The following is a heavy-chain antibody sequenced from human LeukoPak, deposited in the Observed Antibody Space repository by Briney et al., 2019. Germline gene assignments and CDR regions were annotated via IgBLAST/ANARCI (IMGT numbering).Heavy chain of an antibody. V-gene: IGHV4-39*02. Sequence: SETLSLTCTVSGDSISRSTYFWAWIRQPPGKGLEWIGSVYYGRSPYFNPSLESRATISVDTSKNHFSLKMSSVTAADTAVYYCARSSGTGTFSYWGQGTLVTVSS. J-gene: IGHJ4*02. CDR2: VYYGRSP. CDR1: GDSISRSTYF. D-gene: IGHD6-25*01. CDR3: ARSSGTGTFSY.